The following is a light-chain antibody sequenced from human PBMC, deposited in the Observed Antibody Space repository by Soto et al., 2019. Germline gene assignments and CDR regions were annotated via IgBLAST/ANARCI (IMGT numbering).Light chain of an antibody. Sequence: QPVLTQPPSASGSLGQSVTISCTGISSDVGGYNYVSWHQQHPGKAPKVMIYEVTKRPPGVPDRFSGSKSGNTASLTVSGLQAEDEADYYCSSFAGGGNPVLLGGGTKVTVL. J-gene: IGLJ2*01. CDR2: EVT. CDR1: SSDVGGYNY. V-gene: IGLV2-8*01. CDR3: SSFAGGGNPVL.